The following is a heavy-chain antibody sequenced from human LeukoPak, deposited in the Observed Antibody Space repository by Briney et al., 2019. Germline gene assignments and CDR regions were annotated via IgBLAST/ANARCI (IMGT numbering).Heavy chain of an antibody. CDR2: ISWNSGSI. D-gene: IGHD4-11*01. V-gene: IGHV3-9*01. Sequence: PGGSLRLSCAASGFTFDDYAMHWVRQAPGKGLEWVSGISWNSGSIGYADSVKGRFTISRDNAKNSLYLQMNSLRAEDTAVYYCARDVSTPDYWGQGTLVTVSS. CDR3: ARDVSTPDY. CDR1: GFTFDDYA. J-gene: IGHJ4*02.